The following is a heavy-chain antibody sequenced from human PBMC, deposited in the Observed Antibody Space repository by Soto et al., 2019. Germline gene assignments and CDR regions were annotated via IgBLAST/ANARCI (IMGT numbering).Heavy chain of an antibody. D-gene: IGHD3-22*01. J-gene: IGHJ4*02. CDR1: GGSFSGYY. CDR2: INHSGST. CDR3: ARGDYYDSSGPHYYFDY. Sequence: QVQLQQWGAGLLKPLETLSLTCAVYGGSFSGYYWSWIRQPPGKGLEWIGEINHSGSTNYNPSLKSLVTISVDTSKNQFSLKLSSVTAADTAVYYCARGDYYDSSGPHYYFDYWGQGTLVTVSS. V-gene: IGHV4-34*01.